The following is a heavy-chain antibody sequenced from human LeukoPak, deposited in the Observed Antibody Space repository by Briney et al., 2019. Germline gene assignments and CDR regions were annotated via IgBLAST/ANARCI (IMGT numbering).Heavy chain of an antibody. CDR2: ISGGDGST. Sequence: GGSLRLSCAASGFTFASFAMSWVRQAPGKGLEWVSAISGGDGSTYYTDSVKGRFTISTDNSKNTLYLQMNSLRAEDTAVYYCARDRAPRSRNWFDPWGQGTLVTVSS. CDR3: ARDRAPRSRNWFDP. CDR1: GFTFASFA. V-gene: IGHV3-23*01. J-gene: IGHJ5*02.